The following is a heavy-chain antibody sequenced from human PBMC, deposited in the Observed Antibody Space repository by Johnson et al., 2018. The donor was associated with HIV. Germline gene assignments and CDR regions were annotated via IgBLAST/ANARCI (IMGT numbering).Heavy chain of an antibody. V-gene: IGHV3-30*02. CDR3: AKWTRDGYNYVHAFDI. CDR2: IRYDGSNK. Sequence: QVQLVESGGGVVQPGGSLRLSCAASGFTFSSYGMHWVRQAPGKGLEWVAFIRYDGSNKYYADSVKGRFTISRDNSKNTLYLQMNSLRAEDTAVYYCAKWTRDGYNYVHAFDIWGQGTMVTGSS. D-gene: IGHD5-24*01. CDR1: GFTFSSYG. J-gene: IGHJ3*02.